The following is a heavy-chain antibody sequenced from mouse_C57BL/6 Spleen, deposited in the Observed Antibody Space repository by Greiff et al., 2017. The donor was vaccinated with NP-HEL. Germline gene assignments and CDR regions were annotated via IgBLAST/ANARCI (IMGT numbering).Heavy chain of an antibody. D-gene: IGHD4-1*01. CDR2: INPNYGTT. CDR1: GYSFTDYN. J-gene: IGHJ4*01. Sequence: VQLKESGPELVKPGASVKISCKASGYSFTDYNMNWVKQSNGKSLEWIGVINPNYGTTSYNQKFKGKATLTVDQSSSTAYMQLNSLTTEDSAVDYCARRETGNYARDYWGQGTSVTVSS. CDR3: ARRETGNYARDY. V-gene: IGHV1-39*01.